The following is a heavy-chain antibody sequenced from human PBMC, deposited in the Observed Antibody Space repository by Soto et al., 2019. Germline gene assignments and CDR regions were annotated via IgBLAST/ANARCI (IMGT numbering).Heavy chain of an antibody. D-gene: IGHD3-22*01. CDR1: GGSFSGYY. CDR3: ARATYSGYGLITMIVVPKLEFDY. V-gene: IGHV4-34*01. CDR2: INHSGST. J-gene: IGHJ4*02. Sequence: PSETLSLTCAVYGGSFSGYYWSWIRQPPGKGLEWIGEINHSGSTNYNPSLKSRVTISVDTSKNQFSLKLSSVTAADTAVYYCARATYSGYGLITMIVVPKLEFDYWGQGTLVTVSS.